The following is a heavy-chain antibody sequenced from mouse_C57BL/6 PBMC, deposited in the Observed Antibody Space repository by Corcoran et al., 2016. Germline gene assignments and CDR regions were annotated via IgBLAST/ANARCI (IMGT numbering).Heavy chain of an antibody. V-gene: IGHV1-75*01. CDR2: IFPGSGST. J-gene: IGHJ1*03. CDR1: GYTFTDYY. CDR3: AREDYGSSWYFDV. D-gene: IGHD1-1*01. Sequence: QVQLQQSGPELVKPGASVKISCKASGYTFTDYYINWVKQRTGQGLEWIGWIFPGSGSTYYNEKFKGKATLTVDKSSSTAYMLLSSLTSEDSAVYFCAREDYGSSWYFDVWGTGTTVTVSS.